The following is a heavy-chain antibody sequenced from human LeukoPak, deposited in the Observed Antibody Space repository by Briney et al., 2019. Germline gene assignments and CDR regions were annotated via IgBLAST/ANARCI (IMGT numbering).Heavy chain of an antibody. J-gene: IGHJ3*02. CDR2: FDPEDGET. Sequence: ASVKVSCKVSGYTLTELSMHWVRQAPGKGLEWMGGFDPEDGETIYAQKFQGRVTMTEDTSTDTAYMELSSLRSEDTAVYYCATVEIGIVGAPPPRSPYDAFDIWGQGTMVTVSS. D-gene: IGHD1-26*01. V-gene: IGHV1-24*01. CDR3: ATVEIGIVGAPPPRSPYDAFDI. CDR1: GYTLTELS.